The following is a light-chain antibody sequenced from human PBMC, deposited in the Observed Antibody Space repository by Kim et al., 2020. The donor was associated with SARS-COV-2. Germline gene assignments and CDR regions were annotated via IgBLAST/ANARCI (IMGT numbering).Light chain of an antibody. V-gene: IGLV1-47*01. Sequence: PWQMVTNSCSGSSANSGSNSVYLYRPLPGTAPKVLIYRNNQRPSGVPDRFSGSKSGASASLAISGLRSEDEADYYCAAGDDSLSGVFGGGTQLTVL. CDR1: SANSGSNS. J-gene: IGLJ3*02. CDR2: RNN. CDR3: AAGDDSLSGV.